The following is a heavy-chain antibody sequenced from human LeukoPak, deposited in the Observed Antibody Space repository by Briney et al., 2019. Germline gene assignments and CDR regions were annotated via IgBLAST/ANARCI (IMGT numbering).Heavy chain of an antibody. D-gene: IGHD3-10*01. V-gene: IGHV3-30*04. CDR1: EFTFSSYA. CDR2: ISYDGSNK. Sequence: PGGSLRLSCAASEFTFSSYAMHWVRQAPGKGLEWVAVISYDGSNKYYADSVKGRFTISRDNSKNTLYLQMDSLRAEDTAVYYFARGGLYGSGSYYGRPFDYWAKGTLVTVPS. J-gene: IGHJ4*02. CDR3: ARGGLYGSGSYYGRPFDY.